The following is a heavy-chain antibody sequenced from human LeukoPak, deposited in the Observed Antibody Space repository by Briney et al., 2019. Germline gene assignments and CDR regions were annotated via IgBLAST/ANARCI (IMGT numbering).Heavy chain of an antibody. J-gene: IGHJ1*01. V-gene: IGHV3-74*01. CDR2: IKSDGRT. CDR3: ARAPSEIGGYYPEYFRH. CDR1: GFTLSSYW. Sequence: PGGSLRLSCAPSGFTLSSYWMHWVRQAPGKGLVWVSRIKSDGRTNYADSVKGRFTISRDNAKNTVSLQINSLRAEDTGVYYCARAPSEIGGYYPEYFRHWGQGTLVIVSS. D-gene: IGHD3-22*01.